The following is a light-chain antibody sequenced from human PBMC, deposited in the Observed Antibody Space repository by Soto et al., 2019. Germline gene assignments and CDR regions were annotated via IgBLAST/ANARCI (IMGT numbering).Light chain of an antibody. CDR3: QQTYTTPRT. CDR2: GAS. J-gene: IGKJ2*01. CDR1: RSISTY. Sequence: DIQMTQSPSSLSASVGDRVTITCRASRSISTYLHWYQQKPGKAPKLLIYGASILQSGVPSTFSGSGSGTDFTLTISSLQPEDFATYHCQQTYTTPRTFGQGTKLEIK. V-gene: IGKV1-39*01.